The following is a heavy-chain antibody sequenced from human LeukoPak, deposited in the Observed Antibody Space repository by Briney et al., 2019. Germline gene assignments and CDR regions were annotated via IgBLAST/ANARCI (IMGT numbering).Heavy chain of an antibody. CDR1: GFTFSDCY. CDR3: ACSGWFRGGWYFDY. V-gene: IGHV3-11*04. CDR2: ICSSGSTI. Sequence: GGSLRLSCAASGFTFSDCYMSWIRQAPGKGLEWVSYICSSGSTIYYPDAVRGRFTISTGTRTNSLYLQTNSLRAADTAVYECACSGWFRGGWYFDYWGQGTLVTVSS. J-gene: IGHJ4*02. D-gene: IGHD6-19*01.